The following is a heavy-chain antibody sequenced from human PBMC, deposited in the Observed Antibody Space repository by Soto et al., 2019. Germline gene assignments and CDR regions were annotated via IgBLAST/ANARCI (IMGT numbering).Heavy chain of an antibody. J-gene: IGHJ4*02. CDR3: ASSKEGYDSDY. CDR1: GFTFSSYS. D-gene: IGHD3-22*01. V-gene: IGHV3-21*01. Sequence: GGSLRLSCAASGFTFSSYSMNWVRQAPGKGLEWVSSISSSSSYIYYTDSVKGRFTISRDNAKNSLYLQMNSLRAEDTAVYYCASSKEGYDSDYWGQGTLVTVSS. CDR2: ISSSSSYI.